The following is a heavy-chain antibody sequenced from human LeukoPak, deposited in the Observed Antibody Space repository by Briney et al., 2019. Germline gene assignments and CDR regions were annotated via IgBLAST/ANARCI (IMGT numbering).Heavy chain of an antibody. CDR2: ISAYNGNT. J-gene: IGHJ4*02. Sequence: ASVKVSCKASGYTFTSYGISWVRQAPGQGLEWMGWISAYNGNTNYAQKLQGRVTMTTDTSTSTAYMELRSLRSDDTAVYYCARESPEYSYGYSVFGYWGQGTLVTVSS. V-gene: IGHV1-18*01. D-gene: IGHD5-18*01. CDR3: ARESPEYSYGYSVFGY. CDR1: GYTFTSYG.